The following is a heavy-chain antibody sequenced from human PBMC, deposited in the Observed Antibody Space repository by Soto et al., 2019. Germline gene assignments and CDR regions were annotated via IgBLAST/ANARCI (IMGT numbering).Heavy chain of an antibody. V-gene: IGHV4-59*01. CDR2: IYYSGST. D-gene: IGHD7-27*01. J-gene: IGHJ4*02. Sequence: WTWFRQPPGTGLEWIGYIYYSGSTTYNPSLKSRITISVDTSKNQFSLRLNSVTAADTAVYYCARITRSPNSGYFDYWGQGTLITVSS. CDR3: ARITRSPNSGYFDY.